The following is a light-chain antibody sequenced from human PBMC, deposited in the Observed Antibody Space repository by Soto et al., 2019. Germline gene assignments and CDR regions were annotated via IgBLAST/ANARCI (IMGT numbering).Light chain of an antibody. CDR2: TAS. CDR1: QGISSY. CDR3: QQRNSYPIT. Sequence: DIQLTQSPSFLSASVGYRVTITGRASQGISSYLAWYQQKPGKAPNLLIHTASTLQSGVPSRFSGSGSGTEFTLTISSLQPEDFATYYCQQRNSYPITFGQGTRLEIK. J-gene: IGKJ5*01. V-gene: IGKV1-9*01.